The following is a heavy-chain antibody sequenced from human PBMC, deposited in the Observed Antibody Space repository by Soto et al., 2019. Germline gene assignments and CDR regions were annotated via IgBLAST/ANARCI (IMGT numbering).Heavy chain of an antibody. Sequence: GGSLRLSCAASGFTFSSYWMSWVRQAPGKGLEWVANIKQDGSEKYYVDSVKGRFTISRDNAKNSLYLQMNSLRAEDTAVYYCARCIAARPGMGYYYYGMDVWGQGTTVTVSS. CDR3: ARCIAARPGMGYYYYGMDV. V-gene: IGHV3-7*05. J-gene: IGHJ6*02. D-gene: IGHD6-6*01. CDR2: IKQDGSEK. CDR1: GFTFSSYW.